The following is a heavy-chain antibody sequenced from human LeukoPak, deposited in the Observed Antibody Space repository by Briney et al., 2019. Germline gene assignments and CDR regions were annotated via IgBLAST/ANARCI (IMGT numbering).Heavy chain of an antibody. Sequence: PRGSLRLSCAASGFTFSSYSMNWVRQAPGKGLEWVSAISGSGGSTYYADSVKGRFTISRDNSKNTLYLQMNSLRAEDTAVYYCAKTYNYYDSSGYPDYWGQGTLVTVSS. CDR1: GFTFSSYS. CDR3: AKTYNYYDSSGYPDY. V-gene: IGHV3-23*01. CDR2: ISGSGGST. J-gene: IGHJ4*02. D-gene: IGHD3-22*01.